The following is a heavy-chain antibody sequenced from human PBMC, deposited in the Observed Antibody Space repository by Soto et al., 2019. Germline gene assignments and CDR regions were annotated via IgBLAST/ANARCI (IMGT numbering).Heavy chain of an antibody. Sequence: EVQLLESGGGLVQPGGSLRLSCAVSGFTFSNYAMRWVRQAPGKGLEWVSVISGSGGSTFYADSVKGRFTISRDNSKKTLHLQLNSLRAADTAVYYCAKDSGSSGLFDYWGQGTLVAVSS. J-gene: IGHJ4*02. CDR2: ISGSGGST. D-gene: IGHD5-12*01. CDR3: AKDSGSSGLFDY. CDR1: GFTFSNYA. V-gene: IGHV3-23*01.